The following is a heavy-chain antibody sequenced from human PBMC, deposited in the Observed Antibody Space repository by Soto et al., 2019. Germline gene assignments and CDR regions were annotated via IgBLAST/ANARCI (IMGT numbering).Heavy chain of an antibody. D-gene: IGHD6-19*01. CDR3: ERSGIAVAGTKDY. V-gene: IGHV1-18*04. Sequence: ASVKVSYTPSGYSFTCNSMHCVRQAPGQELEWMGWINPNNGNTNYAQKLQGRVTMTAVTSTSTVYMARRSLRFDDTAVYYCERSGIAVAGTKDYWGQGALVTVSS. CDR1: GYSFTCNS. J-gene: IGHJ4*02. CDR2: INPNNGNT.